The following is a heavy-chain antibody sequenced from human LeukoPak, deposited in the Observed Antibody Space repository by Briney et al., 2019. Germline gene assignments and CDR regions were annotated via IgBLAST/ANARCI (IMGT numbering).Heavy chain of an antibody. CDR2: ISYDGSNK. Sequence: GVSLRLSCAASGFTFSSYAMHWVRQAPGKGLEWVAVISYDGSNKYYADSVKGRFTISRDNSKNTLYLQMNSLRAEDTAVYYCARDEEYSYGPQTPYYYYGMDVWGQGTTVTVSS. CDR3: ARDEEYSYGPQTPYYYYGMDV. CDR1: GFTFSSYA. V-gene: IGHV3-30-3*01. J-gene: IGHJ6*02. D-gene: IGHD5-18*01.